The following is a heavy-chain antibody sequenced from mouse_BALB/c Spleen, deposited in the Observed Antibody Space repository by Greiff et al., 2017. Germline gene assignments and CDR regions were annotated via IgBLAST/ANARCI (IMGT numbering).Heavy chain of an antibody. CDR1: GYSFTSYY. V-gene: IGHV1S135*01. Sequence: EVKLMESGPELMKPGASVKISCKASGYSFTSYYMHWVKQSHGKSLEWIGYIDPFNGGTSYNQKFKGKATLTVDKSSSTAYMHLSSLTSEDSAVYYCARRDYGKNYAMDYWGQGTSVTVSS. D-gene: IGHD2-1*01. J-gene: IGHJ4*01. CDR3: ARRDYGKNYAMDY. CDR2: IDPFNGGT.